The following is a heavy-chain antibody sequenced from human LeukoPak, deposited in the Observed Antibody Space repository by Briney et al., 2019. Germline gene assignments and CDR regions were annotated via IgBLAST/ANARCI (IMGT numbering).Heavy chain of an antibody. V-gene: IGHV4-59*08. J-gene: IGHJ5*02. CDR2: IYYSGST. D-gene: IGHD6-13*01. CDR3: ARLIAAAVWFDP. Sequence: GSLRLSCAASGFAFNSLAVSWVRQPPGKGLEWIGYIYYSGSTNYNPSLKSRVTISVDTSKNQFSLKLSSVTAADTAVYYCARLIAAAVWFDPWGQGTLVTVSS. CDR1: GFAFNSLA.